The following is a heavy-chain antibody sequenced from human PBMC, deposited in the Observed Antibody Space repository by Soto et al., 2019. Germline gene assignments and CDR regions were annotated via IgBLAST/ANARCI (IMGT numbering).Heavy chain of an antibody. D-gene: IGHD2-15*01. V-gene: IGHV3-23*01. Sequence: PGGSLRLSCAASGFTFSSYAMSCVRQAPGKGLEWVSAISGSGGITYYADSVNGRFTISRDNSKNTLYLQMNSLRAEDTAVYYCAKIDIVVVVAAKLFDYWGQGTLVTVYS. CDR3: AKIDIVVVVAAKLFDY. CDR1: GFTFSSYA. J-gene: IGHJ4*02. CDR2: ISGSGGIT.